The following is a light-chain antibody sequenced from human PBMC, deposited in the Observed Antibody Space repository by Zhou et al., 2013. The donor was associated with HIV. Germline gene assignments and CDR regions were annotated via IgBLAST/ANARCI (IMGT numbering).Light chain of an antibody. CDR2: GAS. J-gene: IGKJ2*01. CDR1: QDITHY. Sequence: DIQLTQSPSSLSASVGDRVTITCRASQDITHYLAWFQQKPGQAPKSLIYGASSLQSGVPSRFSGSGFGTDFTLTINRLHPEDFATYYCQQANRFPQTFGQGPRWRSN. V-gene: IGKV1-16*01. CDR3: QQANRFPQT.